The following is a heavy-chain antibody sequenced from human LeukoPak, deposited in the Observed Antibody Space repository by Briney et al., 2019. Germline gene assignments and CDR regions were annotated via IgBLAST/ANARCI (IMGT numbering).Heavy chain of an antibody. Sequence: GGSLRLSCAASRFTFSSYWMSWVRQAPGKGLEWVANIKQDGSEKYYVDSVKGRFTISRDNAKNSLYLQMNSLRAEDTAVYYCARAADTAMVPFDYWGQGTLVTVSS. CDR2: IKQDGSEK. V-gene: IGHV3-7*01. D-gene: IGHD5-18*01. J-gene: IGHJ4*02. CDR1: RFTFSSYW. CDR3: ARAADTAMVPFDY.